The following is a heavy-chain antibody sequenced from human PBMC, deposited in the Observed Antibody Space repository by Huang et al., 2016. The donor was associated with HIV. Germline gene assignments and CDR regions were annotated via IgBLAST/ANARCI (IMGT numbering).Heavy chain of an antibody. CDR1: GGSISTHY. V-gene: IGHV4-59*11. CDR3: ARDHHDFWRGYRRMYFFDH. J-gene: IGHJ4*02. D-gene: IGHD3-3*01. CDR2: IDYSGRT. Sequence: QVQLQESGPGLVKPSETLSLTCTVSGGSISTHYWSWIRQPPGQGLEWIGSIDYSGRTNDSPALKSRVTIFLDTSKTQCSLRVNSVTAADTAVYYCARDHHDFWRGYRRMYFFDHWGQGTLFTVSS.